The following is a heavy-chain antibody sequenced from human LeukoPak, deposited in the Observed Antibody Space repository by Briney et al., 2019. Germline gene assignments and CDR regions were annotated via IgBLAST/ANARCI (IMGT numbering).Heavy chain of an antibody. J-gene: IGHJ3*02. CDR3: AKRPLTDDAFDI. Sequence: SETLSLTCTVSGASISNYYWSWIRQPPGKGLEWIGYIYYTGSTNYNPSFKSRVTISVDTSKNQFSLNLNSVTAADTAVYYCAKRPLTDDAFDIWGQGTMVTVS. V-gene: IGHV4-59*08. D-gene: IGHD2-8*01. CDR1: GASISNYY. CDR2: IYYTGST.